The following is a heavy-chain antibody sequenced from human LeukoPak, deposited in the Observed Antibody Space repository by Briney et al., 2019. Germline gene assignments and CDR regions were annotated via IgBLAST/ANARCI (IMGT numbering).Heavy chain of an antibody. J-gene: IGHJ5*02. CDR2: IYYSGST. D-gene: IGHD6-13*01. Sequence: SETLSLTCTVSGGSISSSSYYWGWIRQPPGKGLEWIGSIYYSGSTYYNPSLKSRFTISVETSKNPFSLKLSSVTAADAAVYXXXXHLTHSSSWYPRLNWFDPWGQGTLVTVSS. V-gene: IGHV4-39*01. CDR1: GGSISSSSYY. CDR3: XXHLTHSSSWYPRLNWFDP.